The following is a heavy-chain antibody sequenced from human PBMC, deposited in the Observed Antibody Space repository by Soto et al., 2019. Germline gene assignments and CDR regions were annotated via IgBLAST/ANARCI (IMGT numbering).Heavy chain of an antibody. J-gene: IGHJ5*02. V-gene: IGHV2-5*02. CDR1: GFSLSTSGVG. Sequence: QITLKESGPTLVKPTQTLTLTCTFSGFSLSTSGVGVGWIRQPPGKALEWLALIYWDDDKRYSPSLKSRLTITKDTPKNQVVLTMTNMDPVDTATYYCAHTDIWKDIVLVPAATNWFDPWGQGTLVTVSS. CDR2: IYWDDDK. CDR3: AHTDIWKDIVLVPAATNWFDP. D-gene: IGHD2-2*01.